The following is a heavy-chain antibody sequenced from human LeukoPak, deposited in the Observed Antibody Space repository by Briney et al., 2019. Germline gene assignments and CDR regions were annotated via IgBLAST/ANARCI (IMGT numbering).Heavy chain of an antibody. D-gene: IGHD2-2*01. J-gene: IGHJ6*04. CDR2: ISAYNGIT. V-gene: IGHV1-18*04. CDR1: GYTFTSYG. Sequence: ASVKVSCKASGYTFTSYGISWVRQAPGQGLEWMGWISAYNGITNYAQKLQGRVTMTTDTSTSTAYMELRSLRSDDTAVYYCARLCSSTSCYPHYYYGMDVWGKGTTVTVSS. CDR3: ARLCSSTSCYPHYYYGMDV.